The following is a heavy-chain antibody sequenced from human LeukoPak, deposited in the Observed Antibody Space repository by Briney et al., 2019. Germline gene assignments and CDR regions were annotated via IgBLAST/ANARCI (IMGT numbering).Heavy chain of an antibody. CDR2: ISSSSSTI. CDR1: GFTFSSYT. V-gene: IGHV3-48*01. J-gene: IGHJ6*04. D-gene: IGHD3-10*02. Sequence: GGSLRLSCAASGFTFSSYTMNWVRQAPEKGLEWVSCISSSSSTIYYADSVKGRFTISRDNAKNSLYLQMNSLRAEDTAVYYCAELGITMIGGVWGKGTTVTISS. CDR3: AELGITMIGGV.